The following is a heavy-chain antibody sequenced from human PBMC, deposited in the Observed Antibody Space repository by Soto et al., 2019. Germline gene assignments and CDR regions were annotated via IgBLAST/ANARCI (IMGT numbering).Heavy chain of an antibody. CDR2: ISGSGGST. D-gene: IGHD3-22*01. V-gene: IGHV3-23*01. Sequence: GGSLRLSCAASGFTFSSYAMSWVRQAPGKGLEWVSAISGSGGSTYYADSVKGRFTISRDNSKNTLYLQMNSLRAEDTAVYYCANPIPEYYYDSSGYYFHYGMDVWGQGTTVTVSS. J-gene: IGHJ6*02. CDR1: GFTFSSYA. CDR3: ANPIPEYYYDSSGYYFHYGMDV.